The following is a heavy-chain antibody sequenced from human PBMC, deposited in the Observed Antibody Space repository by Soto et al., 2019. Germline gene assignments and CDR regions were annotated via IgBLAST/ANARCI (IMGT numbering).Heavy chain of an antibody. V-gene: IGHV3-74*01. CDR2: VSPDGRTA. CDR3: ADSCLTTSY. D-gene: IGHD3-10*01. J-gene: IGHJ4*02. CDR1: GFTFGNYW. Sequence: GGSLRLSCAVSGFTFGNYWMHWVRQAPGKGLVWVSRVSPDGRTATYADSVKGRFTISRDNAKSTLYLQMNSLRAEDTAVYYCADSCLTTSYWGRGTLVTVSS.